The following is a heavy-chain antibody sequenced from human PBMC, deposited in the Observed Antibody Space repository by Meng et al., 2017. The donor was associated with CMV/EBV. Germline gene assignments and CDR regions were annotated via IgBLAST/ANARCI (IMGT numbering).Heavy chain of an antibody. V-gene: IGHV4-59*01. CDR3: ARMHSSSQLDYYYGMDV. Sequence: SETLSLTCTVSGGSISSYYWSWIRQPPGKGLEWIGYIYYSGSTNYNPPLKSRVTISVDTSKNQFSLKLSSVTAADTAVYYCARMHSSSQLDYYYGMDVWGQGTTVTVSS. J-gene: IGHJ6*02. D-gene: IGHD6-6*01. CDR2: IYYSGST. CDR1: GGSISSYY.